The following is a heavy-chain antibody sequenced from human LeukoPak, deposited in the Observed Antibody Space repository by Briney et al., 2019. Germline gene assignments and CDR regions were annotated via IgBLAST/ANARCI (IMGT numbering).Heavy chain of an antibody. V-gene: IGHV3-66*01. D-gene: IGHD3-10*01. Sequence: GGSLRLSCAASGFTVISNYMTWVRQAPGKGLEWVSLIYSGGSTSYADSVRGRFTISRDNSKNTLYLQMNSLRAEDTAVYYCATDFRYGSAWGPGTLVTVSS. J-gene: IGHJ4*02. CDR2: IYSGGST. CDR1: GFTVISNY. CDR3: ATDFRYGSA.